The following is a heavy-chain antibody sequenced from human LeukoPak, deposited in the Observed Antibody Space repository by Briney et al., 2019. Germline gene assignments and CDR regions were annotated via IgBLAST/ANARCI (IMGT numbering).Heavy chain of an antibody. D-gene: IGHD3-22*01. CDR3: ARESAPVYYDSRLNWFDP. V-gene: IGHV1-2*02. CDR1: GYTFTGYY. J-gene: IGHJ5*02. Sequence: ASVKVSCKASGYTFTGYYMHWVRQAPGQGLEWMGWINPNSGGTNYAQKFQGRVTMTRDTSISTAYMELSRLRSDDTAVYYCARESAPVYYDSRLNWFDPWGQGTLVTVSS. CDR2: INPNSGGT.